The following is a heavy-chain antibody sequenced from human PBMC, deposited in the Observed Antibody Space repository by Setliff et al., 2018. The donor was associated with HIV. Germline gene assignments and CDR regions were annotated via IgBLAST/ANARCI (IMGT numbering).Heavy chain of an antibody. CDR2: TSYDGNIK. D-gene: IGHD3-16*01. CDR3: ARDGGLGY. Sequence: GGSLRLSCAASGFSFSTSAMHWVRQAPGKGLEWVAVTSYDGNIKYYADSVKGRFTISRDNSKNTLYVQMNSLRAEDTAVYYCARDGGLGYWGQGTLVTVSS. CDR1: GFSFSTSA. V-gene: IGHV3-30*04. J-gene: IGHJ4*02.